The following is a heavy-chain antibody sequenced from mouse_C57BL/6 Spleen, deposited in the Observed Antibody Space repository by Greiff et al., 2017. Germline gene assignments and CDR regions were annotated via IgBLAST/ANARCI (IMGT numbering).Heavy chain of an antibody. Sequence: DVQLQEPGPGLVKPSQSLSLSCSVTGYSITSGYYWNWIRQFPGNKLEWIDYIRYDGSNHYNPSLKNRISITRDTSKNPFFLKLNSVTTEATATYYCARDYSTVLDYWGQGTTRTVSS. V-gene: IGHV3-6*01. CDR1: GYSITSGYY. D-gene: IGHD1-1*01. CDR3: ARDYSTVLDY. CDR2: IRYDGSN. J-gene: IGHJ2*01.